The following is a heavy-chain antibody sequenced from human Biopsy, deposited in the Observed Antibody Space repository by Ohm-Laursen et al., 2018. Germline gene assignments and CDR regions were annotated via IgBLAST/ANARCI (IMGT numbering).Heavy chain of an antibody. Sequence: TLSLTWAVFGNTFSDYQWSWIRQPPGKGLEWIGQINQSGTTNYNPSLKSRVSISADASKYEFSLRLTSVTAADTAVYFCGNEVHGRDYWGLGAQVTVSS. J-gene: IGHJ4*02. V-gene: IGHV4-34*08. D-gene: IGHD2-15*01. CDR1: GNTFSDYQ. CDR2: INQSGTT. CDR3: GNEVHGRDY.